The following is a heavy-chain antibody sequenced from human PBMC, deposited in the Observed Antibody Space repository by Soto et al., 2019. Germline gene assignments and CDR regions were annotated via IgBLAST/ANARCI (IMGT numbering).Heavy chain of an antibody. CDR3: ARGGELGPPTEV. D-gene: IGHD7-27*01. Sequence: QVQLVESGGGLVKPGGSLRLSCAASGFKFSYYYMSWIRQAPGKGLEWVSYISFSGNTIYYADSVKGRFSISRDNAKNSLDLQMNNLRGEDTAVYYCARGGELGPPTEVWGEGTTVTVSS. CDR1: GFKFSYYY. V-gene: IGHV3-11*01. J-gene: IGHJ6*02. CDR2: ISFSGNTI.